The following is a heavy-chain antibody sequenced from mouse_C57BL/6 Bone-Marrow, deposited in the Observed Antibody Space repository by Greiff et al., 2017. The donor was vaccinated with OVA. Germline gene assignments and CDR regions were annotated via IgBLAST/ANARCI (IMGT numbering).Heavy chain of an antibody. V-gene: IGHV5-9*01. D-gene: IGHD1-1*01. CDR3: ARTYGSSPPEFAY. Sequence: EVKLMESGGGLVKPGGSLKLSCAASGFTFSSYTMSWVRQTPEKRLEWVATISGGGGNTYYPDSVKGRFTISRDNAKNTLYLQMSSLRSEDTALDSCARTYGSSPPEFAYWGQGTLVTVSA. CDR2: ISGGGGNT. J-gene: IGHJ3*01. CDR1: GFTFSSYT.